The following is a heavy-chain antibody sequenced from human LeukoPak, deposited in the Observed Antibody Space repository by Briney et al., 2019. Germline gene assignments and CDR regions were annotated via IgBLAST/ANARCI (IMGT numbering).Heavy chain of an antibody. Sequence: GGSLRLSCAASGFKFDDHGMSWVRQVPGKGLEWVSGPNWNGGRTGYADSVKGRFTISRDNAKNSLYLQMNSLRAEDTAFYYCAKDRSFIGLDIWGQGTMVIVSS. CDR3: AKDRSFIGLDI. CDR2: PNWNGGRT. V-gene: IGHV3-20*04. D-gene: IGHD1-26*01. J-gene: IGHJ3*02. CDR1: GFKFDDHG.